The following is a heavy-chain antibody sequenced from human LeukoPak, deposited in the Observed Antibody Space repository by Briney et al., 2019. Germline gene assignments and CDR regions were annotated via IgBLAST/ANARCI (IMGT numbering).Heavy chain of an antibody. CDR3: AKAGSYYDTLYDA. Sequence: SQTLSLTCSVSGGSISSDDYCWNWIRQHPGKGLEWIGYIYYSGSTYYNPSLKSRVTISVDTSKNQFSLKLSSVTAADTAVYYCAKAGSYYDTLYDAWGQGTLVTVSS. V-gene: IGHV4-31*03. D-gene: IGHD3-22*01. CDR2: IYYSGST. J-gene: IGHJ5*02. CDR1: GGSISSDDYC.